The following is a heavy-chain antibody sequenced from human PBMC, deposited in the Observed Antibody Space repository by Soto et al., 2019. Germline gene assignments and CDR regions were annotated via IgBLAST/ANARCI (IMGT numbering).Heavy chain of an antibody. D-gene: IGHD3-3*01. CDR2: ISYDGKHK. J-gene: IGHJ4*01. CDR3: GKGAVQDLWNSYYTLFDY. Sequence: QVQLVESGGVVVQPGRSLRLSCAASGFTFSTYGMHWVRQAPGQGLEWVAVISYDGKHKYYADSLKGRFTISRYNSKNTGYLQMNSLSAEDTAGYYCGKGAVQDLWNSYYTLFDYWGQGTLGTFS. V-gene: IGHV3-30*18. CDR1: GFTFSTYG.